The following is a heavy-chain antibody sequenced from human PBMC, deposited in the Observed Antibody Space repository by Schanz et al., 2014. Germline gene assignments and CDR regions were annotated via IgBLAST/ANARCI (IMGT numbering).Heavy chain of an antibody. D-gene: IGHD4-17*01. CDR3: ARKMKLGVYGGKGHDSLDI. CDR2: ISASGGTT. J-gene: IGHJ3*02. Sequence: EVQVVQSGGGLVKPGGSLRLSCAASGFVFGDYYMNWVRQAPGKGLEWVSAISASGGTTYYADSVKGRFTISRDNSKNTLYLQMNTLRAEDTAVYYCARKMKLGVYGGKGHDSLDIWGQGTMVTVSS. V-gene: IGHV3-23*04. CDR1: GFVFGDYY.